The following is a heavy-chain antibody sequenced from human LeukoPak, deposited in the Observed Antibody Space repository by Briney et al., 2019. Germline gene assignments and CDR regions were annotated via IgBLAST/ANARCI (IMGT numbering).Heavy chain of an antibody. V-gene: IGHV3-21*01. CDR2: ISSSSSYI. Sequence: GGSLRLSCAASGFTFSSYSMNWVRRAPGKGLEWVSSISSSSSYIYYADSVKGRFTISRDNAKNSLYLQMNSLRAEDTAVYYCARASAARSAKHFDYWGRGTLVTVSS. D-gene: IGHD6-6*01. CDR1: GFTFSSYS. J-gene: IGHJ4*02. CDR3: ARASAARSAKHFDY.